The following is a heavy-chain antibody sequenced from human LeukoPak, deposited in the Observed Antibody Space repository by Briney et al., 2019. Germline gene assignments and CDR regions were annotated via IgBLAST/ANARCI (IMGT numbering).Heavy chain of an antibody. J-gene: IGHJ4*02. D-gene: IGHD2-2*01. Sequence: ASVKVSCKASGYTFTGYYMHWVRQAPGQRLEWMGWINPNSGGTNYAQKFQGRVTMTRDTSISTAYMELSRLRSDDTAVYYCARGLVVPAAARYLDYWGQGTLVTVSS. CDR2: INPNSGGT. CDR1: GYTFTGYY. CDR3: ARGLVVPAAARYLDY. V-gene: IGHV1-2*02.